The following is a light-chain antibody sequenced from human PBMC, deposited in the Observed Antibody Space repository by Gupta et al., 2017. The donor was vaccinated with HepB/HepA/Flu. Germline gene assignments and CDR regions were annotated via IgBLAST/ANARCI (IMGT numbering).Light chain of an antibody. CDR3: QQHKSYWT. Sequence: DIQMTQSPSTLSASVGDRVTITCRASQSISSWLAWYQQKPGQAPKLLIYKASSWESGVPSRFSGSGSGTEFTLTSSRLEPDDFAKYDSQQHKSYWTFGQGTKVEIK. CDR2: KAS. V-gene: IGKV1-5*03. J-gene: IGKJ1*01. CDR1: QSISSW.